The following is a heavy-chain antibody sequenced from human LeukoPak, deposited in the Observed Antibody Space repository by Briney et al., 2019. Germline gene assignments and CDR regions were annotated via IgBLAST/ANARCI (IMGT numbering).Heavy chain of an antibody. J-gene: IGHJ6*02. V-gene: IGHV3-7*01. Sequence: PGGSLRLSCAASGFTFSGYWMNWVRQAPGKGLEWVANINHDGSEKYYVDSVKGRFTISRDNSKNTLYLQLNSLRAEDTAVYYCAKDREYSKSTAYYFYGVDVWGQGTTVTVSS. D-gene: IGHD6-13*01. CDR1: GFTFSGYW. CDR3: AKDREYSKSTAYYFYGVDV. CDR2: INHDGSEK.